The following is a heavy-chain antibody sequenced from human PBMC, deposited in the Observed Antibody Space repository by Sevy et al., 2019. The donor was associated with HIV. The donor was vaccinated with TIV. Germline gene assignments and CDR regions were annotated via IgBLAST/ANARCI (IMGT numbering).Heavy chain of an antibody. J-gene: IGHJ4*02. CDR3: ARSNSGSYQNGDY. Sequence: GGSLRLSCAASGFTVSSNYMSWVRQAPGKGLEWVSVIYSGGRTFYADSVKGRFTVSRDNSKNTLYLQLNSLRAEDTAVYYCARSNSGSYQNGDYWGQGTLVTVSS. V-gene: IGHV3-53*01. CDR2: IYSGGRT. D-gene: IGHD1-26*01. CDR1: GFTVSSNY.